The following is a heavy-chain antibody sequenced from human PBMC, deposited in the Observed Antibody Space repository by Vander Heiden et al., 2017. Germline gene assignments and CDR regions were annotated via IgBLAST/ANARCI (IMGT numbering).Heavy chain of an antibody. V-gene: IGHV3-30*18. CDR1: GFILDTYG. CDR2: ISYDGSKT. J-gene: IGHJ4*02. CDR3: VKERTQFLPDYSYLAH. D-gene: IGHD1-26*01. Sequence: VKLVESGGGVVQPGRPLIRSCVASGFILDTYGMHWVRQAPGKGVEWIAVISYDGSKTDDLASVKGRFTVSRDNSRNTVYLQMRGLRNDDTALYFCVKERTQFLPDYSYLAHWGPGTPVTVSA.